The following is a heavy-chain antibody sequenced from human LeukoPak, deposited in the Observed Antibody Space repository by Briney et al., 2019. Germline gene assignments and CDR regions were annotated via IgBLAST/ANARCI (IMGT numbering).Heavy chain of an antibody. V-gene: IGHV1-18*01. Sequence: GASVKVSCKASGYTFTSYGISWVRQAPGQGLEWMGWISAYNGNTNYAQKLQGRVTMTTDTSTSTAYMELRSLRSDDTAVYYCARDRCSSTSCYTIPYYYYYMDVWGKGTTVTISS. D-gene: IGHD2-2*02. CDR3: ARDRCSSTSCYTIPYYYYYMDV. CDR2: ISAYNGNT. J-gene: IGHJ6*03. CDR1: GYTFTSYG.